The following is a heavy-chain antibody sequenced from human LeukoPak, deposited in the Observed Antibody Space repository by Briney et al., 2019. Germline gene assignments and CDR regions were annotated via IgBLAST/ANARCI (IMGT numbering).Heavy chain of an antibody. D-gene: IGHD6-13*01. Sequence: PGGSLTLSCAVSGFIFSDYYMTWIRQAPGKGMDWISYISSDSSYTRYADSVKGRFTVSRDNAKNSLYLQMNSLRAEDTAVYYCARLHSTAAAGTYDYWGQGTLVTVSS. CDR2: ISSDSSYT. J-gene: IGHJ4*02. CDR3: ARLHSTAAAGTYDY. CDR1: GFIFSDYY. V-gene: IGHV3-11*06.